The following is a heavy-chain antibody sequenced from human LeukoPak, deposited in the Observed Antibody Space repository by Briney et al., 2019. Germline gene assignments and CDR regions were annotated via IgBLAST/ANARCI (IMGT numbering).Heavy chain of an antibody. Sequence: GGSLRLSCAASGFTFSDYHMNWIRQAPGKGLEWVSHISSIGSTIYYADSVKGRFTISRDNAKNSLYLQMNSLRAEDTAVYYCARGEYGSGSYHIDYWGQGTLVTVSS. CDR1: GFTFSDYH. V-gene: IGHV3-11*04. CDR2: ISSIGSTI. D-gene: IGHD3-10*01. J-gene: IGHJ4*02. CDR3: ARGEYGSGSYHIDY.